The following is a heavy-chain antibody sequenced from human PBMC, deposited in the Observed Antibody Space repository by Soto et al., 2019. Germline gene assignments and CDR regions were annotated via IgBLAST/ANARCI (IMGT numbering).Heavy chain of an antibody. V-gene: IGHV3-23*01. J-gene: IGHJ3*02. D-gene: IGHD2-2*01. CDR3: ANSRFPGTDAFDI. CDR2: ISGSVGST. Sequence: GSLRLSCATSGFTFSNYAMSCVRQAPWKGPDWVSSISGSVGSTYDADSEKGRFPISRDNSKNTLYLQMNSLRAEDTAVYYCANSRFPGTDAFDIWGQGTMVTVSS. CDR1: GFTFSNYA.